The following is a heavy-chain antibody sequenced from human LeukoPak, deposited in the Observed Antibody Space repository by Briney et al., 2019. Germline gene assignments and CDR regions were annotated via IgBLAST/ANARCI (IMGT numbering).Heavy chain of an antibody. CDR2: IIPIIGTA. V-gene: IGHV1-69*01. J-gene: IGHJ6*02. CDR1: GGTFSSYA. D-gene: IGHD2-2*01. Sequence: SVKVSCKASGGTFSSYAISWVRQAPGQGLEWMGGIIPIIGTANYAQKFQGRVTITADESTSTAYMELSSLRSEDTAVYYCAGGYCSSTSCYYYYGMDVWGQGTTVTVSS. CDR3: AGGYCSSTSCYYYYGMDV.